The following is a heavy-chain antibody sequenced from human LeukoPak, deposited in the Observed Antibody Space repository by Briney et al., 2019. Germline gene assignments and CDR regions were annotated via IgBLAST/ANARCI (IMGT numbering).Heavy chain of an antibody. Sequence: KTSETLSLTCTVSGASVGSAGYYWSWIRQPPGGGLEWIGYIYYIRNTNYNPSLKSRVTMSLYPSENRFSLKLNSVTAADTAVYYCARTQSQSGSYRYYFGYWGQGTLVTVSS. J-gene: IGHJ4*02. V-gene: IGHV4-61*08. CDR2: IYYIRNT. D-gene: IGHD1-26*01. CDR1: GASVGSAGYY. CDR3: ARTQSQSGSYRYYFGY.